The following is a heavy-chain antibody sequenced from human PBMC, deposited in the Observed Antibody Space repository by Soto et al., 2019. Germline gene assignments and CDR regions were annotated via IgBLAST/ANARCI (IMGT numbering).Heavy chain of an antibody. V-gene: IGHV3-23*01. CDR3: AKRSSAHSSRPLDI. D-gene: IGHD3-22*01. Sequence: EVQLLESGGGLVQPGGSLRLSCAGSGFIISNYSLTWVRQAAGTGLEWVSVISPRGDTAYYTDSVKGRFTVSRDNSRNTLYLLMNSLRAEDTAIYFCAKRSSAHSSRPLDIWGQGTMVTVSS. CDR2: ISPRGDTA. J-gene: IGHJ3*02. CDR1: GFIISNYS.